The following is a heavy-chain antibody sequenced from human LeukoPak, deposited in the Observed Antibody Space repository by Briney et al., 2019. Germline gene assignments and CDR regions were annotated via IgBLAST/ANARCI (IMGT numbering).Heavy chain of an antibody. CDR3: AGVGSGSSSYGYYYMDV. D-gene: IGHD6-6*01. Sequence: PGGSLRLSCAASGCTFSSYSMNWVRQAPGKGLEWVSSISSSSSYIYYADSVKGRFTISRDNAKNSLYLQMNSLRAENTDVYYIAGVGSGSSSYGYYYMDVWGKGTTVTVSS. J-gene: IGHJ6*03. CDR2: ISSSSSYI. CDR1: GCTFSSYS. V-gene: IGHV3-21*01.